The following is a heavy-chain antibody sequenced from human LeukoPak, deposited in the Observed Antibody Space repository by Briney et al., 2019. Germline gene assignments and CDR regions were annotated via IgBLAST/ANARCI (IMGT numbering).Heavy chain of an antibody. V-gene: IGHV3-23*01. J-gene: IGHJ4*02. CDR2: ISSTDAGT. CDR3: AKALVTSCRGAYCYPFDY. D-gene: IGHD2-21*01. Sequence: SGGSLRLSCAASGFSLSSYAMSWVRQAPGKGLEWVSAISSTDAGTYHADSVRGRFTISRDSSKNTLYLQMNSLRAEDAAVYYCAKALVTSCRGAYCYPFDYWGQGTLVTVSS. CDR1: GFSLSSYA.